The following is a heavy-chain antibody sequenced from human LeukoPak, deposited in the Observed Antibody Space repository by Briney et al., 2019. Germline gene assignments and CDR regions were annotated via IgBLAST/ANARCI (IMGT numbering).Heavy chain of an antibody. D-gene: IGHD3-22*01. CDR1: GGSINSGDYY. CDR2: IYYNGST. V-gene: IGHV4-30-4*01. CDR3: ASGELNYYDSSGSCLYYGMDV. Sequence: SQTLSLTCTVSGGSINSGDYYWSWIRQPPGKGLEWIGYIYYNGSTYYNPSLKSRVTISVDTSKNQFSLKLTSVTAADTAVYHCASGELNYYDSSGSCLYYGMDVWGQGTTVTVSS. J-gene: IGHJ6*02.